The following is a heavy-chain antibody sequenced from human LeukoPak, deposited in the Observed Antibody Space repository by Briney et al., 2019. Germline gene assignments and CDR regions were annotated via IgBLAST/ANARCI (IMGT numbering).Heavy chain of an antibody. D-gene: IGHD6-19*01. CDR1: GFTFSSYA. Sequence: GRSLRLSCAASGFTFSSYAMHWVRQAPGKGLEWVAVISYDGSNKYYADSVKGRFTISRDNSKNTQYLQMNSLRAEDTAVYYCARWAVAGTDAFDIWGQGTMVTVSS. J-gene: IGHJ3*02. CDR2: ISYDGSNK. CDR3: ARWAVAGTDAFDI. V-gene: IGHV3-30-3*01.